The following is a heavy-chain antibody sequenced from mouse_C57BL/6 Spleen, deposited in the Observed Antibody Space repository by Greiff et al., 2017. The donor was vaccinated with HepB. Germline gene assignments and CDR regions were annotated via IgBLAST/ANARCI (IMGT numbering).Heavy chain of an antibody. V-gene: IGHV1-82*01. Sequence: VQLQQSGPELVKPGASVKISCKASGYAFSSSWMNWVKQRPGKGLEWIGRIYPGDGDTNYNGKFKGKATLTADKSSSTAYMQLSSLTSEDSAVYFCARQQLRLGFAYWGQGTLVTVSA. CDR1: GYAFSSSW. CDR2: IYPGDGDT. CDR3: ARQQLRLGFAY. J-gene: IGHJ3*01. D-gene: IGHD3-2*02.